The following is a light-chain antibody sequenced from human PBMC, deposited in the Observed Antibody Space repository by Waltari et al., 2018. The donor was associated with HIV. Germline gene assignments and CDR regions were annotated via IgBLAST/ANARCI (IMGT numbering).Light chain of an antibody. Sequence: ETVMTPSPVTPSVSPGERATLSCRASQSVGTNVNWYQHKLGQAPRLLIYGASTRATAIPARFSGSGSGTEFTLTITSLQSDDYATYYCQQYQTWPLTFGPGTTVDI. CDR1: QSVGTN. J-gene: IGKJ3*01. CDR2: GAS. V-gene: IGKV3-15*01. CDR3: QQYQTWPLT.